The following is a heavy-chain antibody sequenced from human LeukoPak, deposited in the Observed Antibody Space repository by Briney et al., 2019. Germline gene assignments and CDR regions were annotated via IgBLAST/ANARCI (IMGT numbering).Heavy chain of an antibody. Sequence: SETLSLTCTVSGGSISSSSYYWGWIRQPPGKGLEWIGSIYYSGSTYYNPSLKSRVTTSVDTSKNQFSLKLSSVTAADTAVYYCARPNWNDVQYYYYGMDVWGQGTTVTVSS. CDR2: IYYSGST. J-gene: IGHJ6*02. CDR3: ARPNWNDVQYYYYGMDV. CDR1: GGSISSSSYY. D-gene: IGHD1-1*01. V-gene: IGHV4-39*01.